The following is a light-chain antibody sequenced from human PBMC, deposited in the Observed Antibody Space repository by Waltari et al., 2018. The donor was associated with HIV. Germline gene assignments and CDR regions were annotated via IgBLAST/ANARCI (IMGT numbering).Light chain of an antibody. CDR1: QSVSDF. V-gene: IGKV3-11*01. CDR3: QQRSHWPLT. J-gene: IGKJ4*01. Sequence: ETVLTQSPARLSLSPGERATLSCRANQSVSDFLAWYRQTPGQPPRLLIYDASTRATGTPARFSGSGYGTDFTLTISSLEPEDFAVYYCQQRSHWPLTFGGGTKVEMK. CDR2: DAS.